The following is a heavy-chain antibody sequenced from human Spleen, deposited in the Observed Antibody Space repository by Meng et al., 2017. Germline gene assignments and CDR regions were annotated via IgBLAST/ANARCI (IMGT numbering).Heavy chain of an antibody. Sequence: GGSLRLSCAASGFYFPNAWMSWVRQAPGKGLEWVSYISSSGSTIYYADSVKGRFTISRDNAKNSLYLQMNSLRAEDTAVYYCAKDIRYGSGRGIYYYYGMDVWGQGTTVTVSS. CDR2: ISSSGSTI. CDR3: AKDIRYGSGRGIYYYYGMDV. V-gene: IGHV3-11*04. J-gene: IGHJ6*02. CDR1: GFYFPNAW. D-gene: IGHD3-10*01.